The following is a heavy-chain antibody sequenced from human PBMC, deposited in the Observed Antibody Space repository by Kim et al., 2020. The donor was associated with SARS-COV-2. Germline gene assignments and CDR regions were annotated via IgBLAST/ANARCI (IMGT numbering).Heavy chain of an antibody. D-gene: IGHD5-18*01. V-gene: IGHV3-53*01. CDR1: GFTVSSNY. Sequence: GGSLRLSCAASGFTVSSNYMSWVRQAPGKGLEWVSVIYSGGSTYYADSVKGRFTISRDNSENTLYLQMNSLRAEDTAVYYCAILYSYGPKFDYWGQGTLVTVSS. J-gene: IGHJ4*02. CDR3: AILYSYGPKFDY. CDR2: IYSGGST.